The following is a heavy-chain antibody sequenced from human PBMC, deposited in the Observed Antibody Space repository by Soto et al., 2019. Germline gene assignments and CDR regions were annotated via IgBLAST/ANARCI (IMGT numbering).Heavy chain of an antibody. J-gene: IGHJ3*02. V-gene: IGHV4-30-4*01. D-gene: IGHD3-16*01. Sequence: QVQLQESGPGLVKPSQTLSLTCTVSGGSISSGDYYWSWIRQPPGKGLEWIGYIYYSGSTYYNPSLKSRFTISLDTSKNQFSLKLSSVTAADTAVYYCARMGPAGGDYYDYVWGSRSDAFDIWGQGTMVTVSS. CDR2: IYYSGST. CDR3: ARMGPAGGDYYDYVWGSRSDAFDI. CDR1: GGSISSGDYY.